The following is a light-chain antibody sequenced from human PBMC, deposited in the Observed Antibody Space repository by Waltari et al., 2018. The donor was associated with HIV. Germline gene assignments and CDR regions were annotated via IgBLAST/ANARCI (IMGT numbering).Light chain of an antibody. Sequence: YELTQPPSVSVAPGQTATITCGGANIGYRRVHWYQQKAGQAPVLVFYDDTDRPSGIPERFSGSKSGNTATLTISRVEAGDEADYYCQVWASNSAYVVFGGRTKLTVL. CDR1: NIGYRR. CDR3: QVWASNSAYVV. J-gene: IGLJ2*01. V-gene: IGLV3-21*02. CDR2: DDT.